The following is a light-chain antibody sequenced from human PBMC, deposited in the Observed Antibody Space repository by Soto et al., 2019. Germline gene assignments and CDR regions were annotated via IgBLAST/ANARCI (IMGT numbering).Light chain of an antibody. Sequence: DIQMTQPLSTLWASVEDKATTTCRASQTISSWLAWYQQKPGKAPKLLIYVASSLQSGVPSRFSGSGSGTDFTLTINSLQPEDFATYYCQQSNISPLTFGGGTKVDIK. V-gene: IGKV1-39*01. CDR3: QQSNISPLT. CDR1: QTISSW. J-gene: IGKJ4*01. CDR2: VAS.